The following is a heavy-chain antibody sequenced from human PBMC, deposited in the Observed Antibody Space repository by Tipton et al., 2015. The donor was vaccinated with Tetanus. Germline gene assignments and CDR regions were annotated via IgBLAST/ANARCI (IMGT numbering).Heavy chain of an antibody. V-gene: IGHV4-61*05. Sequence: GLVKPSETLSLTCTVSGGSITSSIDYWGWVRQPPGKGLEWIGYFSYSGSSNYNPSLKSRVTISGDTSKNQFSLKLSSVTPADTAVYYCARGSSVWSWYMQHWGQGTLVTVSS. CDR2: FSYSGSS. D-gene: IGHD2-2*01. CDR3: ARGSSVWSWYMQH. CDR1: GGSITSSIDY. J-gene: IGHJ1*01.